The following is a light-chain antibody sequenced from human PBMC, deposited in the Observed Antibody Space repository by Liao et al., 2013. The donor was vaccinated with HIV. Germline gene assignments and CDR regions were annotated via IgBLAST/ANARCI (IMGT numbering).Light chain of an antibody. CDR2: QDT. Sequence: SYELTQPPSVSVSPGQTASIPCSGDKLGDKYVCWYQQKPGLSPVLVIYQDTKRPSGVPERFSGSSSGSTATLTITGTQTMDEADYYCQAWNSNTDLFVFGTGTTVTVL. CDR1: KLGDKY. CDR3: QAWNSNTDLFV. V-gene: IGLV3-1*01. J-gene: IGLJ1*01.